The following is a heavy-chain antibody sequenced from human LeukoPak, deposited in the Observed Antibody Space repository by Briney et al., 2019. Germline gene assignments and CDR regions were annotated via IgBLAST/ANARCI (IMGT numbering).Heavy chain of an antibody. Sequence: GGSLRLSCAASGFTFSSYWMSWVRQAPGKGLEWISYSSGIDTTIYYADSVKGRFTIPRDNAKNSLYLEMNSLAAEDTAVYYCASGGGWVFNNWGQGTLVTVSS. CDR2: SSGIDTTI. CDR3: ASGGGWVFNN. J-gene: IGHJ4*02. D-gene: IGHD6-19*01. CDR1: GFTFSSYW. V-gene: IGHV3-48*04.